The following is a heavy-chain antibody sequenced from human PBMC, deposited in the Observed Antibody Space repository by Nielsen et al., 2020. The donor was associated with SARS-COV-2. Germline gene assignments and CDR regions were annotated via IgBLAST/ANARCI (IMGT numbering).Heavy chain of an antibody. V-gene: IGHV4-34*01. D-gene: IGHD2-2*01. J-gene: IGHJ4*02. Sequence: SETLSLTCAVYGGSFSGYYWSWIRQPPGKGLEWIGEINHSGSTNYNPSLKSRVTISVDTSKNQFSLKLSSVTAADTAVYYCASSGGYCSSTSCYAPMYYFDYWGQGTLVTVSS. CDR3: ASSGGYCSSTSCYAPMYYFDY. CDR1: GGSFSGYY. CDR2: INHSGST.